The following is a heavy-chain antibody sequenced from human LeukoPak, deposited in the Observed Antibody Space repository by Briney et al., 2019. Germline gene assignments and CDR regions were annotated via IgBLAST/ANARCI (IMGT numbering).Heavy chain of an antibody. CDR3: ARQAAGSGSPSQFNWCFDL. CDR2: IFYIGST. V-gene: IGHV4-61*05. Sequence: SETLSLTCTVSGGSISSSSYYWGWIRQPPGKGLEWIGYIFYIGSTNYNPSLKSRVTISVNTSKNQFSLKLSSVTAADTAVYYCARQAAGSGSPSQFNWCFDLWGRGTLVTVSS. J-gene: IGHJ2*01. CDR1: GGSISSSSYY. D-gene: IGHD3-10*01.